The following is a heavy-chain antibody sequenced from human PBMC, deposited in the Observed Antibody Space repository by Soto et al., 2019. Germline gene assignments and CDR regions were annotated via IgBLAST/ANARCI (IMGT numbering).Heavy chain of an antibody. D-gene: IGHD6-19*01. V-gene: IGHV3-72*01. J-gene: IGHJ6*02. CDR3: AMLGGWSGGSSGMDV. CDR1: GLIFSDYH. Sequence: EVQLVESGGGLVQPGGSLRLSCAASGLIFSDYHMDWVRQAPGKGLEWGGRIRRKANSYTTDYAASVKGRFTISRDASKNSLYLQMNSLKSEDTAVYYCAMLGGWSGGSSGMDVWGQGTTVTVSS. CDR2: IRRKANSYTT.